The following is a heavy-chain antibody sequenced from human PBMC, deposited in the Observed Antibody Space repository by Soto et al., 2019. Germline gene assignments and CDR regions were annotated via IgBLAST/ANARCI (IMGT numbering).Heavy chain of an antibody. D-gene: IGHD1-26*01. CDR2: ISGSGGTT. CDR3: AKGTGLRVGPFDY. CDR1: GFTFSTYT. V-gene: IGHV3-23*01. Sequence: GGSLRLSCVASGFTFSTYTMSWVRQAPGKGPEWVSVISGSGGTTYYADSVKGRFTTSRDNSKNTLYLQLNSLRAEDTALYYCAKGTGLRVGPFDYWGQGTLVTVSS. J-gene: IGHJ4*02.